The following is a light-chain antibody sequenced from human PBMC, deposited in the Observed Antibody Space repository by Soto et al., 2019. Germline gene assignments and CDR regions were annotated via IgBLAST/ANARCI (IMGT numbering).Light chain of an antibody. CDR3: CSYAGSYTFV. Sequence: QSALTQPRSVSGSPGQSVTISCTGTSSDVGVYNYVSWYQQYPGKAPKIMIYDVSKRPSGVPDRFSGSKSDNTASLTISGLQAEDEADYYCCSYAGSYTFVFGIVTKLTVL. CDR1: SSDVGVYNY. J-gene: IGLJ1*01. CDR2: DVS. V-gene: IGLV2-11*01.